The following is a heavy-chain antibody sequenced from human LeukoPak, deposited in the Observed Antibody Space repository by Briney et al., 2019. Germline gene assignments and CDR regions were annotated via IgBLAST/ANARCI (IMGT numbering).Heavy chain of an antibody. J-gene: IGHJ5*02. CDR3: ARPTYGYSYGYRWFDP. V-gene: IGHV4-61*02. CDR2: IYLGGST. CDR1: GGSITSGDYY. Sequence: SETLSLTCTVSGGSITSGDYYWSWLRQPAGKGLEWIGRIYLGGSTNYNPSLKSRVTISVDTSKNQFSLKLSSVTAADTAVYYCARPTYGYSYGYRWFDPWGQGTLVTVSS. D-gene: IGHD5-18*01.